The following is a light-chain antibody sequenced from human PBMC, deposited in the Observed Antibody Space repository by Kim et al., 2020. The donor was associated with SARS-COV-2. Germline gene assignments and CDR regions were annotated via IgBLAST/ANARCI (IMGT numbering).Light chain of an antibody. CDR1: QSVSRC. V-gene: IGKV1-5*01. Sequence: STLSASVGDRVTLTCRASQSVSRCLAWYQQKPGKAPKLLIYDGSNLQSGVPSGFSGSGSGTEFTLTISSLQPDDFAIYYCQHRQTFGQGTKVDIK. CDR3: QHRQT. J-gene: IGKJ1*01. CDR2: DGS.